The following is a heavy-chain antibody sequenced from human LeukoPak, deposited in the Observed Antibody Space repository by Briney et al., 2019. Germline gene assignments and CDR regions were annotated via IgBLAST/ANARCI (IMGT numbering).Heavy chain of an antibody. CDR3: AREFFYGGNFDY. V-gene: IGHV3-21*01. D-gene: IGHD4-23*01. CDR1: GFTFSSYA. Sequence: PGGSLRLSCAASGFTFSSYAMSWVRQAPGKGLEWVSSISSSSSYIYYADSVKGRFTISRDNAKNSLYLQMNSLRAEDTAVYYCAREFFYGGNFDYWGQGTLVTVSS. CDR2: ISSSSSYI. J-gene: IGHJ4*02.